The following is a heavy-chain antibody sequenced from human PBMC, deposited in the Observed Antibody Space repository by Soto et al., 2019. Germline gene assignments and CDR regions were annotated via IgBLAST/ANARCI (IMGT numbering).Heavy chain of an antibody. V-gene: IGHV1-69*12. D-gene: IGHD5-18*01. CDR1: GGTFSSYA. J-gene: IGHJ4*02. CDR3: ARSPALYSYGEQNY. CDR2: IIPIFGTA. Sequence: QVQLVQSGAEVKKPGSSVTVSCKASGGTFSSYAISWVRQAPGQGLEWVAGIIPIFGTANNAQKFQGRVTITADESRSTADIELSRLRSEVTAVYFCARSPALYSYGEQNYWGRGTLVNVSS.